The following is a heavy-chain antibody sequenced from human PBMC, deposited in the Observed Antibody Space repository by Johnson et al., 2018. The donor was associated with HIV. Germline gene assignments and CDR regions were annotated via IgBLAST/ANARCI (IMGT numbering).Heavy chain of an antibody. J-gene: IGHJ3*01. CDR3: ARGLRYYSYFFDV. CDR2: IWYDGSNK. CDR1: GFTFSSYG. Sequence: QVQLVESGGGVVQPGRSLRLSCAASGFTFSSYGMHWVRQAPGKGLEWVAVIWYDGSNKYYADSVKGRFTISRDNSKNTLDLHMNSLRVEDTAVYYCARGLRYYSYFFDVWGQGTMVTVSS. D-gene: IGHD4-11*01. V-gene: IGHV3-33*01.